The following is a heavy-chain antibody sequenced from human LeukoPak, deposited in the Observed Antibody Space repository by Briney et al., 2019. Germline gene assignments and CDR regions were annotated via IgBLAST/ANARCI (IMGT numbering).Heavy chain of an antibody. D-gene: IGHD4-17*01. Sequence: SETLSLTCTVSGGSITSYYWSWIRQSPGKGLEWIGYIYYSGSTDYNPSLKSRVTISVDTSKNQFSLKLNSVTAADTAVYYCAKDPRENDYGDYRDYWGQGTLVTVSS. V-gene: IGHV4-59*12. CDR3: AKDPRENDYGDYRDY. CDR2: IYYSGST. CDR1: GGSITSYY. J-gene: IGHJ4*02.